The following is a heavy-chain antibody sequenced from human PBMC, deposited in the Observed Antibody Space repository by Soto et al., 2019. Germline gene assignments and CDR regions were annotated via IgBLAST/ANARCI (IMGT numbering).Heavy chain of an antibody. J-gene: IGHJ5*02. CDR1: GYTFTGYY. D-gene: IGHD2-8*01. Sequence: ASVKVSCKASGYTFTGYYMHWVRQAPGQGLEWMGWINPNSGGTNYAQKFQGRVTMTRGTSISTAYMELSRLRSDDTAVYYCARTPDRYCTNGVCFFDPWGQGTLVTVSS. CDR2: INPNSGGT. CDR3: ARTPDRYCTNGVCFFDP. V-gene: IGHV1-2*02.